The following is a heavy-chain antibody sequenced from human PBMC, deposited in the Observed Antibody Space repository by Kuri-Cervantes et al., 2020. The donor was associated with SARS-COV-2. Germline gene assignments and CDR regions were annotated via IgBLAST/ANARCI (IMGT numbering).Heavy chain of an antibody. CDR1: GYSFTSYW. CDR3: ARSEVGATTYLDY. CDR2: IYPGDSDT. D-gene: IGHD1-26*01. J-gene: IGHJ4*02. V-gene: IGHV5-51*01. Sequence: KVSFKGSGYSFTSYWIGWVRQMPGKGLEWMGIIYPGDSDTRYSPSFQGQVTISADKSISTAYLQWSSLKASDTAMYYCARSEVGATTYLDYWGQGTLVTVSS.